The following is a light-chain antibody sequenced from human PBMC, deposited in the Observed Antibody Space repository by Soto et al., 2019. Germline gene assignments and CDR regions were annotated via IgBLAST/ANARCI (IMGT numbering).Light chain of an antibody. Sequence: QSVLTQPPSASGTPGQRVTISCSGSNSTIGGRNYVFWYYQLPGTAPKLLIYKTDQRPTGVPDLFSASRSGTSASLAISGIRSEDESDYYCASWDDSLSGVLFGGGTKVTGL. CDR2: KTD. CDR1: NSTIGGRNY. J-gene: IGLJ2*01. CDR3: ASWDDSLSGVL. V-gene: IGLV1-47*01.